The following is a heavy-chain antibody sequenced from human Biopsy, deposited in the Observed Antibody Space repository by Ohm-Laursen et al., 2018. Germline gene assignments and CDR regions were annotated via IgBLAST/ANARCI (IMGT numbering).Heavy chain of an antibody. CDR2: ISPSSTTI. V-gene: IGHV3-11*01. CDR3: ARNVRLEMTDHSGVTTYSRYFAMDA. CDR1: GFTFTDYD. J-gene: IGHJ6*02. D-gene: IGHD1-1*01. Sequence: GSLRLSCAASGFTFTDYDISWVRHVPGQGLEWLALISPSSTTIYYADSVRGRFFIPRDDAKNSVPLEMSSLRADDTALYFCARNVRLEMTDHSGVTTYSRYFAMDAWGRGTTVTVSS.